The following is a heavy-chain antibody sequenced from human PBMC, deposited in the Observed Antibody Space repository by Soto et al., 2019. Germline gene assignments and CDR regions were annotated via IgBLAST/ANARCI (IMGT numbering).Heavy chain of an antibody. CDR2: ISGSGGST. Sequence: HPGGSLRLSCAASGFTFSSYAMSWVRQAPGKGLEWVSAISGSGGSTYYADSVKGRFTISRDNSKNTLYLQMNSLRVDDTAVYYCARVATSGYYFDYWGQGTLVTVSS. CDR3: ARVATSGYYFDY. J-gene: IGHJ4*02. CDR1: GFTFSSYA. D-gene: IGHD1-26*01. V-gene: IGHV3-23*01.